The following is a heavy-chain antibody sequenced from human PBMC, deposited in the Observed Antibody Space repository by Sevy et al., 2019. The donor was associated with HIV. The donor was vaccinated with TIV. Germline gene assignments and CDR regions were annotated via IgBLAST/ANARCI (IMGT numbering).Heavy chain of an antibody. J-gene: IGHJ6*02. Sequence: SQTLSLTCAISGDSVSSNSAAWNWIRQSPSRGLEWLGRTYYRSKWYNDYAVSVKSRITINPDTSKNHFSLELNSVTPEDTAMYYCARDQEATTGTTRKPYYYYVMVVWGQGTTVTLSS. CDR2: TYYRSKWYN. V-gene: IGHV6-1*01. D-gene: IGHD1-1*01. CDR1: GDSVSSNSAA. CDR3: ARDQEATTGTTRKPYYYYVMVV.